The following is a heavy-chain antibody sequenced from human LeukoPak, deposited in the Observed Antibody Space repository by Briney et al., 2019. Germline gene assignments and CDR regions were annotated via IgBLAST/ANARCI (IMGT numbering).Heavy chain of an antibody. J-gene: IGHJ4*02. CDR2: ISYDGSNK. CDR3: ARDRLETLDY. CDR1: GFTFSSYA. D-gene: IGHD1-1*01. Sequence: GGSLRLSCAASGFTFSSYAMHWVRQAPGKGLEWVAVISYDGSNKYYADSVKGRFTISRDNSKNTLYLQMNGLRAEDTAVYYCARDRLETLDYWGQGTLVTVSS. V-gene: IGHV3-30*04.